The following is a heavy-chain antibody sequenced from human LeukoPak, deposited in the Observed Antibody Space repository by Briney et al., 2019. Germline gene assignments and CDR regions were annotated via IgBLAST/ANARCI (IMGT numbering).Heavy chain of an antibody. V-gene: IGHV3-7*03. Sequence: GGSLRLSCAASGFTFSSYWMNWARQAPGKGLEWVASINHNGNVNYYVDSVKGRFTISRDNAKNSLYLQMSNLRAEDTAVYFCARGRYLDWLPYYFDYWGQGTLVTVSS. CDR3: ARGRYLDWLPYYFDY. CDR2: INHNGNVN. CDR1: GFTFSSYW. J-gene: IGHJ4*02. D-gene: IGHD3-9*01.